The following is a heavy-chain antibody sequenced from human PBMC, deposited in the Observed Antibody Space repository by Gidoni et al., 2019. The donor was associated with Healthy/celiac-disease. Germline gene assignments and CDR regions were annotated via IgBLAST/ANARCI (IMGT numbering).Heavy chain of an antibody. CDR3: ARRWQWLAHYYFDY. J-gene: IGHJ4*02. Sequence: QVQLQQWGAGLLKPSETLSLTCAVYGGSFSGYYWSWIRQPPGKGLEWIGEINHSGSTNYNPSLKSRVTISVDTSKNQFSLKLSSVTAADTAVYYCARRWQWLAHYYFDYWGQGTLVTVSS. V-gene: IGHV4-34*01. CDR2: INHSGST. CDR1: GGSFSGYY. D-gene: IGHD6-19*01.